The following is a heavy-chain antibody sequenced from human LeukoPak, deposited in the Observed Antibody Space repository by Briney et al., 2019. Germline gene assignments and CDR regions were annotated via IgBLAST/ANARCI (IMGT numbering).Heavy chain of an antibody. D-gene: IGHD6-6*01. J-gene: IGHJ4*02. CDR2: IIPIFGTA. CDR1: GGTFSSYA. CDR3: ARNKEYSSSPIYY. V-gene: IGHV1-69*01. Sequence: SVKVCCKASGGTFSSYAISWVRQAPGQGLEWMGGIIPIFGTANYAQKFQGRVTITADESTSTAYMELSSLRSEDTAVYYCARNKEYSSSPIYYWGQGTLVTVSS.